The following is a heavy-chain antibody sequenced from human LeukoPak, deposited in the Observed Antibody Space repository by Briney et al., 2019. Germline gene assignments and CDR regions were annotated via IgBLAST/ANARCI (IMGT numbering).Heavy chain of an antibody. Sequence: PSETLSLTCTVSGGSISSGSYYWSWIRQPAGKGLEWIGRIYTSGSTNYNPSLKSRVTISVDTSKNQFSLKLSSVTAADTAVYYCARDYQVVPAANQLDWFDPWGQGTLVTVSS. CDR1: GGSISSGSYY. CDR2: IYTSGST. V-gene: IGHV4-61*02. J-gene: IGHJ5*02. CDR3: ARDYQVVPAANQLDWFDP. D-gene: IGHD2-2*01.